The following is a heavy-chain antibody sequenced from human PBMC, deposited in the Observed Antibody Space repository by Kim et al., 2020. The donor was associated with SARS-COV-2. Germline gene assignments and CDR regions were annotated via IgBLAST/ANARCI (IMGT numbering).Heavy chain of an antibody. CDR2: IIPIFGTA. CDR1: GGTFSSYA. CDR3: AREPALRFLPSGAFDI. D-gene: IGHD3-3*01. V-gene: IGHV1-69*13. J-gene: IGHJ3*02. Sequence: SVKVSCKASGGTFSSYAISWVRQAPGQGLEWMGGIIPIFGTANYAQKFQGRVTITADESTSTAYMELSSLRSEDTAVYYCAREPALRFLPSGAFDIWGQGTMVTVSS.